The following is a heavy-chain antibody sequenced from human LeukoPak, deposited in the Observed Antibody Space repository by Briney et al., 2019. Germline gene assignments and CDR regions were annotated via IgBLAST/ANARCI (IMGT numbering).Heavy chain of an antibody. V-gene: IGHV3-7*01. CDR1: GFAFRIYS. Sequence: GGPLRLSCAVSGFAFRIYSMGCVRGAPGKGLEGVANTERDASAAYYADSVRSRFTTTRDNANNFLYLQMSRLRAEDTAVYYCARDGGLNRIFDYWGQGTLVTVSS. CDR2: TERDASAA. CDR3: ARDGGLNRIFDY. J-gene: IGHJ4*02. D-gene: IGHD2-15*01.